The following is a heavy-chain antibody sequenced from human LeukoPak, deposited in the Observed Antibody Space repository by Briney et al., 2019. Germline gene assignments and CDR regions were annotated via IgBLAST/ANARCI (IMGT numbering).Heavy chain of an antibody. J-gene: IGHJ4*02. CDR3: VRLVGYSGWFDY. D-gene: IGHD5-12*01. V-gene: IGHV5-51*01. CDR2: IYPGDSDT. Sequence: GESLKISCKASGYSFTSYWIGWVRQLPGKGLEWMGIIYPGDSDTRYSPSFQGQVTISADKSISTAYLQRSSLKASDTAMYYCVRLVGYSGWFDYWGQGTPVTVSS. CDR1: GYSFTSYW.